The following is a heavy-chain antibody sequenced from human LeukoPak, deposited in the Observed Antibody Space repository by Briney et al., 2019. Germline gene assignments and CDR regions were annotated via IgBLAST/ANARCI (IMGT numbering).Heavy chain of an antibody. CDR1: GGSISSYY. V-gene: IGHV4-59*01. J-gene: IGHJ3*02. CDR2: IYYSGST. CDR3: ARRATLYAFDI. D-gene: IGHD1-26*01. Sequence: SETLSLTCTVSGGSISSYYWSWIRQPPGKGLEWIGYIYYSGSTNYNPSLKSRVTISVDTSKNQFSLKLSSVTAADTAVYYCARRATLYAFDIWGQGTMVTVS.